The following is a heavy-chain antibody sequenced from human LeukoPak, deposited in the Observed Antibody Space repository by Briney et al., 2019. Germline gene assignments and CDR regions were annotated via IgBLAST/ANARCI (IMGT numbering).Heavy chain of an antibody. J-gene: IGHJ4*02. CDR3: AKGTLLYGSGSYFLDY. CDR2: ISYDGSNK. V-gene: IGHV3-30*18. Sequence: PGGSRRFSCAASGFTFSSYGMHWVRQAPGKGLKGVAVISYDGSNKYYADSVKGRFTISRDNSKNTLYLQMNSLRAEDTAVYYCAKGTLLYGSGSYFLDYWGQGTLVTVSS. D-gene: IGHD3-10*01. CDR1: GFTFSSYG.